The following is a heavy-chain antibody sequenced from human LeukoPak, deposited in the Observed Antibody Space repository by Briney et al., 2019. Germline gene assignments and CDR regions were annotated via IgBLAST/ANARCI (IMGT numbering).Heavy chain of an antibody. CDR2: INAGNGNT. D-gene: IGHD3-16*01. CDR1: GYTFTSYA. CDR3: AVWSDNSFDY. Sequence: ASVKVSCKASGYTFTSYAVHWVRQAPGQRLEWMGWINAGNGNTKYPQKFQGRATITRDTSASTAYMELSSLRSEDTAVYYCAVWSDNSFDYWGQGTLVTVSS. J-gene: IGHJ4*02. V-gene: IGHV1-3*01.